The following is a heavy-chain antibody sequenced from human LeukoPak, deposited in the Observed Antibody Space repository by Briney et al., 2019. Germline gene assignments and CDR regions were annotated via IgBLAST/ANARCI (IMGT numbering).Heavy chain of an antibody. V-gene: IGHV4-61*08. D-gene: IGHD4/OR15-4a*01. CDR1: GGSISSGGYS. CDR3: ARGRLWTWDY. Sequence: PSETLSLTCAVSGGSISSGGYSWSWIRQPPGKGLEWIGYIYYSGSTNYNPSLKSRVTISVDTSKNQFSLKLSSVTAADTAVYYCARGRLWTWDYWGQGTLVTVSS. J-gene: IGHJ4*02. CDR2: IYYSGST.